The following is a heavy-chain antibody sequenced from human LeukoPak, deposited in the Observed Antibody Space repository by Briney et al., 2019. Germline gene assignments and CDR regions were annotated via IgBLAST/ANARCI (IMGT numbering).Heavy chain of an antibody. J-gene: IGHJ4*02. V-gene: IGHV3-30*04. Sequence: GGSLRLSCAASGFTFSSYAMHWVRQAPGKGLEWVAVISYDGSNKYYADSVKGRFTISRDNSKNTLYLQMNSLRAEDTAVYYCARSDYYDSRGYYPKEFDYWGQGTLVTVSS. CDR3: ARSDYYDSRGYYPKEFDY. CDR1: GFTFSSYA. D-gene: IGHD3-22*01. CDR2: ISYDGSNK.